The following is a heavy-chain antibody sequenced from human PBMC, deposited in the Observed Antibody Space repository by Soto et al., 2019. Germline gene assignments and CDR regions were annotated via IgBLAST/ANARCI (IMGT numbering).Heavy chain of an antibody. J-gene: IGHJ4*02. V-gene: IGHV3-23*01. CDR1: GFTFSIYA. Sequence: GGSLRLSCAASGFTFSIYAMSWVRQAPGKGLEWVSAISGSGGSTYYADSVKGRFTISRDNSKNTLYLQMNSLRAEDTAVYYCAKLPSPERRGAYWGQGTLVTVAS. D-gene: IGHD1-1*01. CDR3: AKLPSPERRGAY. CDR2: ISGSGGST.